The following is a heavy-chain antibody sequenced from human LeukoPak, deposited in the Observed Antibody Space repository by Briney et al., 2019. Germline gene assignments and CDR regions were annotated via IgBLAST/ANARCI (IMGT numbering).Heavy chain of an antibody. D-gene: IGHD2-2*01. Sequence: GGSLRLSCAASGFTFSSHGMHWVRQAPGKGLEWVAVISYDGSNKYYADSVKGRFTISRDNSKNTLYLQMNSLRAEDTAVYYCAKDKVPAAYYYGMDVWGKGTTVTVSS. CDR1: GFTFSSHG. CDR2: ISYDGSNK. J-gene: IGHJ6*04. CDR3: AKDKVPAAYYYGMDV. V-gene: IGHV3-30*18.